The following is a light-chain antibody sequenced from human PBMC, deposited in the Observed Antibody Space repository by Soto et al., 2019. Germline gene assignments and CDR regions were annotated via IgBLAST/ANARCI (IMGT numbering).Light chain of an antibody. CDR3: AAWDDSLNGLD. J-gene: IGLJ1*01. CDR2: NNN. Sequence: QSVLTQSPSASGTPGQRVTISCSGSSSNIGSNTVNWYQQLPGTAPKLLIYNNNQRPSGVPDRFSGSKSGTSASRAISGLQSEDEADYYCAAWDDSLNGLDFGPGTKLTVL. V-gene: IGLV1-44*01. CDR1: SSNIGSNT.